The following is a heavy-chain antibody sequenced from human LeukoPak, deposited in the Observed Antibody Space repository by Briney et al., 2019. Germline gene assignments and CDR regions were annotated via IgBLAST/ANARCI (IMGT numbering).Heavy chain of an antibody. CDR1: GFTFSSYA. V-gene: IGHV3-23*01. Sequence: GGSLRLSCAASGFTFSSYAMSWVRQAPGKGLEWVSAISGSGGSTYYADSVKGRFTISRDNSKNTLYLQMNSLRAEDTAVYYCAKRMDPYYYDSSGYYYMDVWGKGTTVTVSS. CDR3: AKRMDPYYYDSSGYYYMDV. D-gene: IGHD3-22*01. CDR2: ISGSGGST. J-gene: IGHJ6*03.